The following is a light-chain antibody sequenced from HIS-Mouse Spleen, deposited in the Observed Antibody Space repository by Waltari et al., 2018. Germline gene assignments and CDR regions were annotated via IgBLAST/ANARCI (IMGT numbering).Light chain of an antibody. V-gene: IGLV2-23*01. Sequence: QSALTQPASVSGSPGQSITISCTGTSSDVGSYNLVSWYQQHPGKAPKPMIYEGSKRPSVVSNGFCGSKAGNTASLTISGLQAEDGADYYCCSYAGSSALVFGGGTKLTVL. J-gene: IGLJ3*02. CDR3: CSYAGSSALV. CDR2: EGS. CDR1: SSDVGSYNL.